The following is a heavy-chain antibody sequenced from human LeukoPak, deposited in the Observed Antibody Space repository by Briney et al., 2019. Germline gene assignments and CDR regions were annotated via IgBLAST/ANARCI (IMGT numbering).Heavy chain of an antibody. J-gene: IGHJ4*02. V-gene: IGHV3-23*01. D-gene: IGHD3-22*01. Sequence: GGSLRLSCAASGFTFSSYAMSWVRQAPGKGLEWVSAISGSGGSTYYADSVKGRFTISRDNSKNTLYLQMNSLRAEDTAVYYFASYYDSSGYYFFDYWGQGTLVTVSS. CDR2: ISGSGGST. CDR1: GFTFSSYA. CDR3: ASYYDSSGYYFFDY.